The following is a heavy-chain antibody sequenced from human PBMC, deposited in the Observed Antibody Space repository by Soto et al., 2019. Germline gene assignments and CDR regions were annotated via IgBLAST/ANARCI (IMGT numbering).Heavy chain of an antibody. J-gene: IGHJ4*02. CDR1: GFTFSSCA. CDR2: IGGSGDDT. Sequence: GGSLRLSCAASGFTFSSCAMSWVRQAPGKGLEWVSGIGGSGDDTYNADFVKGRFTISRDNFKNTLYLQMNSLRAEDTAIYYCTRDPRLVDYWGQGTLVTVSS. CDR3: TRDPRLVDY. V-gene: IGHV3-23*01. D-gene: IGHD6-19*01.